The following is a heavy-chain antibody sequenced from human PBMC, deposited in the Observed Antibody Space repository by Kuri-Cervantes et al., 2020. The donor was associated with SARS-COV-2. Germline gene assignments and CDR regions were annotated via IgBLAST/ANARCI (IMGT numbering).Heavy chain of an antibody. CDR2: IWYDGCNT. V-gene: IGHV3-33*08. CDR3: AKNHSMDV. Sequence: GESLKISCASSGFTFSDYDMHWVRQAPGKGLEWVAVIWYDGCNTYYTGSVKGRFTISRDNSKNMLYLEVNSLRAEDTAVYYCAKNHSMDVWGTGTAVTVSS. D-gene: IGHD2/OR15-2a*01. J-gene: IGHJ6*03. CDR1: GFTFSDYD.